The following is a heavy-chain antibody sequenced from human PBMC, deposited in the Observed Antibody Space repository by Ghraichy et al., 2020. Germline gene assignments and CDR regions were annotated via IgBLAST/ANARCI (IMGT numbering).Heavy chain of an antibody. Sequence: LSLTCAASGFTVSNNYMNWVRQAPGKGLEWVSVIYSGGDTYYADSVKGRFTISRDNSKNTLYLQMHSLRAEDTAVYYCARGDLWLFDPWGQGTLVTVSS. CDR3: ARGDLWLFDP. CDR1: GFTVSNNY. D-gene: IGHD5-12*01. V-gene: IGHV3-66*01. CDR2: IYSGGDT. J-gene: IGHJ5*02.